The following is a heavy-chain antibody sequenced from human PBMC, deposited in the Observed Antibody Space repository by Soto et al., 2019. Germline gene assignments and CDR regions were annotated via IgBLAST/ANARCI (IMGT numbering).Heavy chain of an antibody. D-gene: IGHD2-15*01. CDR3: AAAGWNYYYYGMDV. CDR1: GFTFTSSA. V-gene: IGHV1-58*01. CDR2: IVVGSGNT. J-gene: IGHJ6*02. Sequence: SVKVSCKASGFTFTSSAVQWVRQARGQRLEWIGWIVVGSGNTNYAQKFQERVTITRDMSTSTAYMELSSLRSEDTAVYYCAAAGWNYYYYGMDVWGQGTTVTV.